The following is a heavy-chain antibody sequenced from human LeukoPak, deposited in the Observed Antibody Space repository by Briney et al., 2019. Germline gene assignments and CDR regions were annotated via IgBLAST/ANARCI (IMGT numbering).Heavy chain of an antibody. D-gene: IGHD5-18*01. CDR2: ISWNSGSI. V-gene: IGHV3-9*01. Sequence: GRSLRLSCAASGFTFDDYAMHWVRQAPGKGLEWVSGISWNSGSIGYADSVKGRLTISRDNAKNSLYLQMNSLRAEDTALYYCARAGYSYGYPCYYYGMDVWGQGTTVTVSS. CDR3: ARAGYSYGYPCYYYGMDV. CDR1: GFTFDDYA. J-gene: IGHJ6*02.